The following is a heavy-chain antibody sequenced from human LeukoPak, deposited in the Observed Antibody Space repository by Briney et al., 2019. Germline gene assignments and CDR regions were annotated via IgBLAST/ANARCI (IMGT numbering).Heavy chain of an antibody. V-gene: IGHV3-30*02. J-gene: IGHJ5*02. CDR3: AKDATVGFLVPNWFDP. CDR1: GFTFSSYG. Sequence: ETGGSLRLSSAACGFTFSSYGMHWVRQAPGKGLEWVAFIRYDGSNKYYADSVKGRFTISRDNSKNTLYLQMNSLRAEDTAVYYCAKDATVGFLVPNWFDPWGQGTLVTVSS. D-gene: IGHD3-3*01. CDR2: IRYDGSNK.